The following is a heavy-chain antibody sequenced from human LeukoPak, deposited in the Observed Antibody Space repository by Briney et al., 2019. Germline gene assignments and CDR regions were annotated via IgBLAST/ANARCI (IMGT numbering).Heavy chain of an antibody. CDR3: AREPSGLNLDY. Sequence: KPSETLSLTCTVSGGSVSSNSYYWTWIRQPPGKGLEWIGYIYYSGSTNYNPSLKSRVTISVDTSKNQFSLKLNSVTAADTAVYYCAREPSGLNLDYWGQGTLVTVSS. CDR1: GGSVSSNSYY. D-gene: IGHD1-26*01. CDR2: IYYSGST. V-gene: IGHV4-61*01. J-gene: IGHJ4*02.